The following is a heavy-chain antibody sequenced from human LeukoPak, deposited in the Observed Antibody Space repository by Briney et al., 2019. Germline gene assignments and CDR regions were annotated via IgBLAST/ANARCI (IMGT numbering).Heavy chain of an antibody. D-gene: IGHD4-23*01. CDR2: IRYDGSNK. CDR3: AKEPHTVVTYFDY. Sequence: GGSLRLSCAAPGFTFSSYGMHWVRQAPGKGLEWVAFIRYDGSNKYYADSVKGRFTISRDNSKNTLYLQMNSLRAEDTAVYYCAKEPHTVVTYFDYWGQGTLVTVSS. V-gene: IGHV3-30*02. CDR1: GFTFSSYG. J-gene: IGHJ4*02.